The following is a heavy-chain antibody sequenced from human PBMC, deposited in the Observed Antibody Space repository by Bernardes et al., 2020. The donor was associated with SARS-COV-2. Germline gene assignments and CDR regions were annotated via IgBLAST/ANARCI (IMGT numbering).Heavy chain of an antibody. CDR1: GYTFTGYY. Sequence: ASVKVSCKASGYTFTGYYMHWVRQAPGQGLEWMGWINLNSGGTNYAQKFQGRLTMTRDTSISTAYMELSRLRSDDTAVYYCATMDTAMASWPYYYYGMDVWGQGTTVTVSS. V-gene: IGHV1-2*02. CDR3: ATMDTAMASWPYYYYGMDV. J-gene: IGHJ6*02. D-gene: IGHD5-18*01. CDR2: INLNSGGT.